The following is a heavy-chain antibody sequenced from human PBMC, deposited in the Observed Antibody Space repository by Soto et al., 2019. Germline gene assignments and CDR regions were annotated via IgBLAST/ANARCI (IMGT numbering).Heavy chain of an antibody. Sequence: PGGSLRLSCAASGFTVSSNYMSWVRQAPGKGLEWVSVIYSGGSTYYADSVKGRFTISRDNSKNTLYLQMNSLRAEDTALYYCASTLYGSGTYYSSYPPLYWGPGTLVTVSS. CDR2: IYSGGST. V-gene: IGHV3-66*01. J-gene: IGHJ4*02. D-gene: IGHD3-10*01. CDR1: GFTVSSNY. CDR3: ASTLYGSGTYYSSYPPLY.